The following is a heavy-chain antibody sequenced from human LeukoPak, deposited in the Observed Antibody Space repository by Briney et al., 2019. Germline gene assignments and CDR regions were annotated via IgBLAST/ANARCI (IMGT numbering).Heavy chain of an antibody. D-gene: IGHD4-11*01. J-gene: IGHJ4*02. CDR2: ISTNGRYT. CDR3: AKFESMTTLTNFDY. Sequence: GGSLRLSCAASGFTFSDYYMSWIRQAPGKGLEWVSYISTNGRYTNYADSVKGRFTISRDNAKNSLYLQMNSLRAEDTAVYYCAKFESMTTLTNFDYWGQGTLVTVSS. V-gene: IGHV3-11*03. CDR1: GFTFSDYY.